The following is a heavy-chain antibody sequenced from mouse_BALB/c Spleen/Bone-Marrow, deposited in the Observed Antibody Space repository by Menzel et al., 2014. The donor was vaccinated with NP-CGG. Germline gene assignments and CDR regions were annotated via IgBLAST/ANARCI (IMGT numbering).Heavy chain of an antibody. J-gene: IGHJ2*01. D-gene: IGHD2-3*01. CDR2: VNPNIGGT. Sequence: DVHLVESGPELVKPGASVKISCKTSGYTFSDYTLHWVKQGHGKSLEWIGGVNPNIGGTSYNQKFKGKASLTVNKSSTTAYMELRSLTSDDSAVYYCARGRWYYWGQGTTLTVSS. V-gene: IGHV1-22*01. CDR1: GYTFSDYT. CDR3: ARGRWYY.